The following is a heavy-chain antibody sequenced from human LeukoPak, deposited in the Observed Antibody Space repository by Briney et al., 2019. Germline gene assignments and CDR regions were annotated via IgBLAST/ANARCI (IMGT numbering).Heavy chain of an antibody. Sequence: SETLSLTCAVYGGSSSGYYWSWIRQPPGKGLEWIGEINHSGSTNYNPSLKSRVTISVDTSKNQFSLKLSSVTAADTAVYYCARGGGITIFGVVIKLGLDPWGQGTLVTVSS. CDR1: GGSSSGYY. D-gene: IGHD3-3*01. J-gene: IGHJ5*02. V-gene: IGHV4-34*01. CDR2: INHSGST. CDR3: ARGGGITIFGVVIKLGLDP.